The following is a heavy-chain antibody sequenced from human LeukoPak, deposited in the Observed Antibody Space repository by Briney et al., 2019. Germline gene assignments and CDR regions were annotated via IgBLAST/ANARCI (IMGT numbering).Heavy chain of an antibody. CDR1: GYSFTTYW. J-gene: IGHJ4*02. CDR3: ARQHGSGSYYSRAIDY. D-gene: IGHD3-10*01. V-gene: IGHV5-51*01. CDR2: IYPGDSDT. Sequence: GESLKISCEASGYSFTTYWIGWVRQMPGKGLEWMGIIYPGDSDTRHSPSFQGQVTISADKSINTAYLQWSSLKASDTAMYYCARQHGSGSYYSRAIDYWGQGTLVTVSS.